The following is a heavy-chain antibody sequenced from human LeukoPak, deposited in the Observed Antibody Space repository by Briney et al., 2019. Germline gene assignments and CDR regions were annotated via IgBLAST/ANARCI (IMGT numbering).Heavy chain of an antibody. CDR1: GFTFYTYA. D-gene: IGHD2-21*02. J-gene: IGHJ4*02. CDR2: ISGSGGTT. CDR3: AKDPSDFLVDC. V-gene: IGHV3-23*01. Sequence: PVRSLRLSCAASGFTFYTYAMSWVRHAPQKGLQRVAAISGSGGTTYYADAVKGRFTISRDNSKNTVYLQLSSLRAEDTAVYYGAKDPSDFLVDCWSQGTLVTVSS.